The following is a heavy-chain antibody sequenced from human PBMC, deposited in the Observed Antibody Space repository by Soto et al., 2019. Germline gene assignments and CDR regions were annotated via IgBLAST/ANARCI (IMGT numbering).Heavy chain of an antibody. CDR3: ARRSYCSSTSCDKFFDY. CDR2: ISESGGST. D-gene: IGHD2-2*02. CDR1: GFIFSNYG. Sequence: LRLSCAASGFIFSNYGMNWVRQAPGKGLEWVSGISESGGSTYYADSVKGRFTLSRDNSKNTLYLQVDSLRPDDTAVYYCARRSYCSSTSCDKFFDYWGQGTLVTVSS. J-gene: IGHJ4*02. V-gene: IGHV3-23*01.